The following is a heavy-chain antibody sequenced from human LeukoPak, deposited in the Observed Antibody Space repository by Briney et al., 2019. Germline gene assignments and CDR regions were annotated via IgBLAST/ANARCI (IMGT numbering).Heavy chain of an antibody. Sequence: PGGSLRLSCVASGFSFSSYEMNWVRQAPGKGLEWFSFISTSGSTIYYADSVKGRFTISRDNAKNSLWLQMNSLRAEDTAVYYCARDGEYTGNDLDYWGQGTLVTVSS. CDR2: ISTSGSTI. V-gene: IGHV3-48*03. J-gene: IGHJ4*02. D-gene: IGHD3-10*01. CDR3: ARDGEYTGNDLDY. CDR1: GFSFSSYE.